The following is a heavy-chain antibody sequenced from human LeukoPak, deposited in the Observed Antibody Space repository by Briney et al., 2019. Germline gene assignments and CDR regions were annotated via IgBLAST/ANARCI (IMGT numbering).Heavy chain of an antibody. Sequence: PSETLSLTCTVSGGSISSSSYYWGWIRQPPGKGLEWIGSTYYSGSTYYNPSLKSRVTISVDTSKNQFSLKLSSVTAADTAVYYCARQGLRWFDPWGQGTLVTVSS. CDR1: GGSISSSSYY. D-gene: IGHD3-22*01. J-gene: IGHJ5*02. CDR2: TYYSGST. V-gene: IGHV4-39*01. CDR3: ARQGLRWFDP.